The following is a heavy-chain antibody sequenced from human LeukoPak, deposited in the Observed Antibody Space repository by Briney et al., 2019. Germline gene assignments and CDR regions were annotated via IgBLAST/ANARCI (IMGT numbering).Heavy chain of an antibody. Sequence: SETLSLTCTVSGGSISSYYWSWIRQPAGKGLEWIGRIYTSGSTNYNPSLKSRVTMSVDTSKNQFSLKLSSVTAADTAVYYCARRANSGSYRYVDYWGQGTLVTVSS. V-gene: IGHV4-4*07. D-gene: IGHD1-26*01. CDR3: ARRANSGSYRYVDY. J-gene: IGHJ4*02. CDR1: GGSISSYY. CDR2: IYTSGST.